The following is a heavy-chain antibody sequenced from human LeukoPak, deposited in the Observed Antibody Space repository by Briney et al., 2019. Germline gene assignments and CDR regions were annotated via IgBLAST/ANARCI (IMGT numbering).Heavy chain of an antibody. CDR2: ISGSSSYI. J-gene: IGHJ4*02. D-gene: IGHD1-26*01. Sequence: PGGSLRLSCAASGFTFSSYSMNWVRQAPGKGLEWVSSISGSSSYIYYADSVKGRFTISRDNAKNSLYLQMNSLRAEDTAVYYRARDEGSVGALDYWGQGTLVTVSS. CDR3: ARDEGSVGALDY. V-gene: IGHV3-21*01. CDR1: GFTFSSYS.